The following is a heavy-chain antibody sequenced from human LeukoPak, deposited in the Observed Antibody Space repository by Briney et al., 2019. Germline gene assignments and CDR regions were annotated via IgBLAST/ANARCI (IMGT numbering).Heavy chain of an antibody. D-gene: IGHD3-3*01. CDR3: ARERDYDFWSGQPLLGFDP. J-gene: IGHJ5*02. Sequence: ETLSLTCAVYGGSFSGYYWSWVRQAPGKGLEWVANIKQDGSETYYVDSVKGRFTISRDNAKNSLYLLMNSLRAEDTAVFYCARERDYDFWSGQPLLGFDPWGQGTLVTVSS. CDR1: GGSFSGYY. CDR2: IKQDGSET. V-gene: IGHV3-7*01.